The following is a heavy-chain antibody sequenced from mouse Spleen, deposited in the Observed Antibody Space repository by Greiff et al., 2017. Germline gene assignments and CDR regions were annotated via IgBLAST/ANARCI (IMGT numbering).Heavy chain of an antibody. J-gene: IGHJ4*01. V-gene: IGHV3-6*01. CDR3: ARRRYIYYGDYVYAMDY. Sequence: ESGPGLVKPSQSLSLTCSVTGYSITSGYYWNWIRQFPGNKLEWMGYISYDGSNNYNPSLKNRISITRDTSKNQFFLKLNSVTTEDTATYYCARRRYIYYGDYVYAMDYWGQGTSVTVSS. D-gene: IGHD2-13*01. CDR1: GYSITSGYY. CDR2: ISYDGSN.